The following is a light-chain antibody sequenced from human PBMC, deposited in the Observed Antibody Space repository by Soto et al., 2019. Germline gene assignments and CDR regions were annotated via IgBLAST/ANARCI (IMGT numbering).Light chain of an antibody. V-gene: IGLV2-14*01. J-gene: IGLJ1*01. CDR1: SSDVGGYNY. CDR2: KVS. Sequence: QSALTQPASVSGSPGQSITISCTGTSSDVGGYNYVSWYQQYPGRVPKLLIYKVSNRPSGISNRFSGSKSGNTASLTVSGLQAEDEADYYCSSYTGGNPSYVFGTGTKLTVL. CDR3: SSYTGGNPSYV.